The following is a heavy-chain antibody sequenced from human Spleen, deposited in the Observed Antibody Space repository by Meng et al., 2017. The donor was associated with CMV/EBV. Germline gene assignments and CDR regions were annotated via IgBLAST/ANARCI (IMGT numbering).Heavy chain of an antibody. D-gene: IGHD3-10*01. CDR2: ISGSGGST. CDR3: ASIKAYYHGSGSYYAPYGMDV. Sequence: GESLKISCAASGFTFSSYAMSWVRQAPGKGLEWVSAISGSGGSTYYADSVKGRFTISRDNSKNTLYLQMNSLRAEDTAVYYCASIKAYYHGSGSYYAPYGMDVWGQGTTVTVSS. CDR1: GFTFSSYA. J-gene: IGHJ6*02. V-gene: IGHV3-23*01.